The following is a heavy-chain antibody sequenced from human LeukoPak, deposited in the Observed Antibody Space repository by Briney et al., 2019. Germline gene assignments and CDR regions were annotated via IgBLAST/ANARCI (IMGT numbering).Heavy chain of an antibody. V-gene: IGHV3-23*01. CDR3: AKDTSAWWYHRGYMDV. CDR1: GFTLCNYA. D-gene: IGHD2-15*01. J-gene: IGHJ6*03. CDR2: ISGRGDKT. Sequence: SRGSLRHSCAAPGFTLCNYAVRGVRDAPGGGLGWGLAISGRGDKTCHADSVKGRFTISRDNSRNTLTLQLNSLGAEDTAVYYCAKDTSAWWYHRGYMDVWGKGTTVTVSS.